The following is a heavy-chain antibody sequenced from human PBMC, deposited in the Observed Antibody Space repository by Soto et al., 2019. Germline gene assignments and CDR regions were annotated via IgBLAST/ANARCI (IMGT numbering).Heavy chain of an antibody. V-gene: IGHV1-3*01. Sequence: GASVKVSCKASGYIFANYALQLVRQAPGQGLXWXXXINPXXXNXXXXQKFQGRVTITADESTSTAYMELSSLRSEDTAVYYCARVGGPFDYWGQGTLVTVSS. CDR2: INPXXXNX. J-gene: IGHJ4*02. CDR3: ARVGGPFDY. D-gene: IGHD1-26*01. CDR1: GYIFANYA.